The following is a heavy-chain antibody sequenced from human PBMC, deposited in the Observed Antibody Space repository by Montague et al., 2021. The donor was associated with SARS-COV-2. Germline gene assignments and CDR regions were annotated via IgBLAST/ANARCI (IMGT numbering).Heavy chain of an antibody. CDR3: ARSYYDILTNYYDAFDI. CDR1: GFSLSTSGMR. Sequence: PALVKPTQTLTLTCTLSGFSLSTSGMRASWIRQPPGKALEWLARIDWDDDKFYSTSLKTRLTISKDTSKNQVVLTMTNMDPVDTATYYYARSYYDILTNYYDAFDIWGQGTMVTVSS. D-gene: IGHD3-9*01. CDR2: IDWDDDK. J-gene: IGHJ3*02. V-gene: IGHV2-70*04.